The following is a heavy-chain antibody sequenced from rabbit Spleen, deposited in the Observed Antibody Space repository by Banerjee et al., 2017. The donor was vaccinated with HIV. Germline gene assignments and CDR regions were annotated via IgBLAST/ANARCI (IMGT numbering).Heavy chain of an antibody. V-gene: IGHV1S40*01. CDR3: ARDAGTSFSTYGMDL. CDR1: GFSFSSGYD. CDR2: IYAGTIGST. J-gene: IGHJ6*01. Sequence: QSLEESGGDLVKPGAPLTLTCTVSGFSFSSGYDMCWVRQAPGKGLEWIACIYAGTIGSTYSASWAKGRFTCSKTSSTTVTLQMTSLTAADTATYFCARDAGTSFSTYGMDLWGPGTLVTVS. D-gene: IGHD8-1*01.